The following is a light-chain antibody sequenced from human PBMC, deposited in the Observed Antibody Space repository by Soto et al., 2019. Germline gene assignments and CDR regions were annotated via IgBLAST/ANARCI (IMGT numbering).Light chain of an antibody. V-gene: IGKV1-39*01. CDR1: QSVNTY. CDR3: QQSYNTPLT. J-gene: IGKJ4*01. CDR2: AAS. Sequence: DSQMTQPPSSLSASVGDRVTITCRASQSVNTYLHWYQQKAGQAPKLLIYAASNLQSGVPSRFSGSGSGTDFTLTISSLQVEDFATYYCQQSYNTPLTFGGATTV.